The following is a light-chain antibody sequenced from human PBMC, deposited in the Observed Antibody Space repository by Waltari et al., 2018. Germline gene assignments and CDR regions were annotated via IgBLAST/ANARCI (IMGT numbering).Light chain of an antibody. J-gene: IGLJ3*02. V-gene: IGLV2-23*02. CDR1: TSDGWHSHL. Sequence: QSALTQPASVSGAPGQSITIYCTGSTSDGWHSHLVSWYQHHTGKVPKLIMYEFFKRPSGVSDRFSGSKSGSTASLTISGLQAEDEATYYCYSYVRRNIWVFGGGTKVTVL. CDR3: YSYVRRNIWV. CDR2: EFF.